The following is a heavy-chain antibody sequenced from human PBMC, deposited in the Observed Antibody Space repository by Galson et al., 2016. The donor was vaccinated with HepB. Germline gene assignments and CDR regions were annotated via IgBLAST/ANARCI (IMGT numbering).Heavy chain of an antibody. D-gene: IGHD5-24*01. CDR1: GGTFNSYA. J-gene: IGHJ6*02. CDR2: IIPLYGTA. CDR3: ARVRDGCNRYFYYGMDV. V-gene: IGHV1-69*13. Sequence: SVKVSCKASGGTFNSYAISWVRQAPGQGLEWMGGIIPLYGTANYAQKFQGRVTIIADESRSTAYMELSSLRSEDTAMYYCARVRDGCNRYFYYGMDVWGQGTTVTVSS.